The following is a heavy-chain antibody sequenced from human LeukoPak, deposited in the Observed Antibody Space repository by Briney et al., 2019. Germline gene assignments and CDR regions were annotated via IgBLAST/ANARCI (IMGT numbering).Heavy chain of an antibody. CDR2: INPNSGGT. CDR3: ARESADYYDSSGSLRLDAFDI. V-gene: IGHV1-2*02. J-gene: IGHJ3*02. CDR1: GYTFTGYY. D-gene: IGHD3-22*01. Sequence: ASVKVSCKASGYTFTGYYMHWVRQAPGQGLEWMGWINPNSGGTSYAQKFQGRVTMTRDTSISTAYMELSRLRSDDTAVYYCARESADYYDSSGSLRLDAFDIWGQGTMVTVSS.